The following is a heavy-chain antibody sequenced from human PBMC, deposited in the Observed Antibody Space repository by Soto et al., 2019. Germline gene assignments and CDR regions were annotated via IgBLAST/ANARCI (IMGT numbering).Heavy chain of an antibody. J-gene: IGHJ4*02. CDR1: GFTFNNYA. Sequence: EVQLLESGGGLVQPGGCLRLSCAASGFTFNNYAMTWVRQAPGKGLEWVSAISGGGDTTSYADSVKGRFTVSRDGSKNTLYLQMSSLRAEDTALYYCAKGRGGSGSLTPRVDFWGQGTLVTVSS. V-gene: IGHV3-23*01. CDR2: ISGGGDTT. CDR3: AKGRGGSGSLTPRVDF. D-gene: IGHD3-10*01.